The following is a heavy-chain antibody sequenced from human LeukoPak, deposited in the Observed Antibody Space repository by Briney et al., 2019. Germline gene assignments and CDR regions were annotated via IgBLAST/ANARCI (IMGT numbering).Heavy chain of an antibody. CDR2: IRYDGSNK. CDR3: AKWSALGKWELLMEYYFDY. J-gene: IGHJ4*02. V-gene: IGHV3-30*02. CDR1: GFTFSSYG. D-gene: IGHD1-26*01. Sequence: GGSLRLSCAASGFTFSSYGMHWVRQAPGKGLEGVAFIRYDGSNKYYADSVKGRFTISRDNPKNTLYLQMNSLRAEDTAVYYCAKWSALGKWELLMEYYFDYWGQGTLVTVSS.